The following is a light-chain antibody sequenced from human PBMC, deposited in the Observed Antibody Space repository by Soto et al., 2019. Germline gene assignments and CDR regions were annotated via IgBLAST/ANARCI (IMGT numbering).Light chain of an antibody. CDR2: EDS. Sequence: QSVLTQPASVSGSPGQSITISCTGSSSDVGNYNLVSWYQQHPGKAPKLMIYEDSKWPSGVSNRFSGSKSGNTAYVTISGLQAEDEADYYCWSYAVGRTYVFGTGTKVTVL. CDR3: WSYAVGRTYV. CDR1: SSDVGNYNL. J-gene: IGLJ1*01. V-gene: IGLV2-23*01.